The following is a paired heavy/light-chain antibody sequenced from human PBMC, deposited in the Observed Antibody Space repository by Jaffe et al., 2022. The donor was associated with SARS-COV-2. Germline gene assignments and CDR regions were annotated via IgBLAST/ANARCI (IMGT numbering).Light chain of an antibody. J-gene: IGKJ1*01. Sequence: EIVLTQSPGTLSLSPGERVTLSCRASQSISSSYLAWYQQKPGQAPRLLIFATSNRATGIPDRFSGGGSGTEFTLTISRLEPEDFAVYYCQQSGISPPWTFGQGTKVEIK. V-gene: IGKV3-20*01. CDR2: ATS. CDR1: QSISSSY. CDR3: QQSGISPPWT.
Heavy chain of an antibody. D-gene: IGHD1-26*01. J-gene: IGHJ4*02. Sequence: EVQLVESGGGLAQPGGSLRLSCAASGFVFSSYTMNWVRQAPGKGLEWVSGMTGSSGIKYSADSVKGRFTISRDNAKNTLYLQMDSLRDEDSAVYYCARKDRSGSYNHFDCWGQGTLVTVSS. CDR1: GFVFSSYT. CDR2: MTGSSGIK. V-gene: IGHV3-48*02. CDR3: ARKDRSGSYNHFDC.